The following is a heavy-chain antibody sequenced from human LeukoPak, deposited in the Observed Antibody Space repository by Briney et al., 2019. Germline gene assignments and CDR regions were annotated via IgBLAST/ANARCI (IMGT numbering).Heavy chain of an antibody. V-gene: IGHV1-2*02. CDR3: ARDSFGHDNDFDY. Sequence: GASVTVSCKASGYTFTNYFPHWLRQAPGQGLEWMGWINSNSGGTHYAQKFQGRVTMTRDTSINTAYMELSRLRSDDTAVYYCARDSFGHDNDFDYWGQGTLVTVSS. CDR2: INSNSGGT. CDR1: GYTFTNYF. J-gene: IGHJ4*02. D-gene: IGHD3-10*01.